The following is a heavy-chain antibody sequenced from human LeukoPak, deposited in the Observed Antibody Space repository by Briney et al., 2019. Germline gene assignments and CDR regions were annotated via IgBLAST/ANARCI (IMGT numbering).Heavy chain of an antibody. J-gene: IGHJ6*03. CDR3: AKVLDYGDFLYYYNYYMDV. V-gene: IGHV3-30*02. CDR1: GFTFSSYG. Sequence: PEGSLRLSCAASGFTFSSYGMHWVRQAPGKGLEWVAFIRYDGSNKYYADSVKGRFTISRDNSKNTLYLQMNSLRAEDTAVYYCAKVLDYGDFLYYYNYYMDVGGKGTTVTVSS. CDR2: IRYDGSNK. D-gene: IGHD4-17*01.